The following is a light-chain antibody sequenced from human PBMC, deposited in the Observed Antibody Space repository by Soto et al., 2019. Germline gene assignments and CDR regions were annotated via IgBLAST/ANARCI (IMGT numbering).Light chain of an antibody. CDR1: QSVSSS. J-gene: IGKJ1*01. V-gene: IGKV3-15*01. CDR3: QQYVYCSAGA. Sequence: EIVVTQSPATLSVSPGERVTLSSRASQSVSSSLAWYQQRPGQAPRLLIYDTSTRVAGIAATFSGSGSGTEFTLTISSLQAEDSAGYYCQQYVYCSAGAFGQGTTVEIK. CDR2: DTS.